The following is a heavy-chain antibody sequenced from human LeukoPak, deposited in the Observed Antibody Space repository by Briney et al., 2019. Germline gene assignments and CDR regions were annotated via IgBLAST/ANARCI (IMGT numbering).Heavy chain of an antibody. CDR3: ASHYGSGSFYSPFDY. Sequence: SETLSLTCTVSGDSTSSSHWSWIRQSPGKGLEWVGGVCYSGTTNYNPSLKSRVTISLDTSKNQFSLKLTSVTAADTAVYYCASHYGSGSFYSPFDYWGQGTLVTVSS. D-gene: IGHD3-10*01. CDR1: GDSTSSSH. V-gene: IGHV4-59*01. CDR2: VCYSGTT. J-gene: IGHJ4*02.